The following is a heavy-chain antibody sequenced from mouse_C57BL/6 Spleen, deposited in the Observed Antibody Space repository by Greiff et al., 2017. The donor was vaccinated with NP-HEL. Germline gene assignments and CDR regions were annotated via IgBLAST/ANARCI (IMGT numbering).Heavy chain of an antibody. Sequence: QVQLKESGAELVKPGASVKLSCKASGYTFTEYTIHWVKQRSGQGLEWIGWFYPGSGSIKYNEKFKDKATLTADKSSSTVYMELSRLTSEDSAVYFCARHEERGWPTTYYYAMDYWGQGTSVTVSS. CDR1: GYTFTEYT. J-gene: IGHJ4*01. CDR2: FYPGSGSI. V-gene: IGHV1-62-2*01. CDR3: ARHEERGWPTTYYYAMDY. D-gene: IGHD2-12*01.